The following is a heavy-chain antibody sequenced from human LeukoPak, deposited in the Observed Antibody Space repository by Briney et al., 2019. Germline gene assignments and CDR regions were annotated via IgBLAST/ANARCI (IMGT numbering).Heavy chain of an antibody. Sequence: GASLQISCKGSGSIFTSYWIGWVRPLPGKGREWMGIIYPGDSDTRYSPSFQGQVTISADKSISTAYLQWSSLKASDTAMYYCARLMAGRRLRYYYGMDVWGQGTTVTVSS. V-gene: IGHV5-51*01. J-gene: IGHJ6*02. CDR1: GSIFTSYW. D-gene: IGHD6-19*01. CDR2: IYPGDSDT. CDR3: ARLMAGRRLRYYYGMDV.